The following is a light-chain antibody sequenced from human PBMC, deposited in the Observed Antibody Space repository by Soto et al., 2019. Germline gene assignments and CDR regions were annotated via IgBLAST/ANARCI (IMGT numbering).Light chain of an antibody. J-gene: IGKJ1*01. Sequence: EVVLTQSPATLSLSPGERATLSFRASQSVSGYLAWYQLKPGQPPRLLIFDASKRATGIPARFSGTGSGTDFTLTISSLDPEDFALYFCQQRLNWPRTFGQGTKVDIK. CDR3: QQRLNWPRT. V-gene: IGKV3-11*01. CDR1: QSVSGY. CDR2: DAS.